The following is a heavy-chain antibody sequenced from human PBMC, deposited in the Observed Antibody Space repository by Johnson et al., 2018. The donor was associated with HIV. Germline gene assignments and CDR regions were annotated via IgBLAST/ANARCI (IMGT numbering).Heavy chain of an antibody. D-gene: IGHD1-26*01. V-gene: IGHV3-7*05. J-gene: IGHJ3*02. Sequence: VKLVESGGGLVQPGGSLRLSCAASGFTFSSYWMSWVRQAPGKGLEWVANIKQDGSEKYYVDSVKGRFTISRENAKNSLYLQMNSLRAEDKALYYCARSTVGATTGVACDSWGQGTMVTVSS. CDR2: IKQDGSEK. CDR1: GFTFSSYW. CDR3: ARSTVGATTGVACDS.